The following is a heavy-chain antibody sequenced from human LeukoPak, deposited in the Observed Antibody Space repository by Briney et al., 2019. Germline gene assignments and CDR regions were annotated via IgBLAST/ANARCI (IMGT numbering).Heavy chain of an antibody. V-gene: IGHV4-34*01. J-gene: IGHJ5*02. CDR2: INHSGST. D-gene: IGHD3-3*02. CDR3: ARELHFSSGNAHNWFDP. CDR1: GGSFSGYY. Sequence: SETLSLTCAVYGGSFSGYYWSWIRQPPGKGLEWIGEINHSGSTNYNPSLKSRVTISVDTSKNQFSLKLSSVTAADTAVYYCARELHFSSGNAHNWFDPWGQGTLVTVSS.